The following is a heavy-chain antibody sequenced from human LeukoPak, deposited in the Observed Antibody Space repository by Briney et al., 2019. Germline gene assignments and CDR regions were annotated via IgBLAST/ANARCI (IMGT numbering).Heavy chain of an antibody. J-gene: IGHJ4*02. D-gene: IGHD6-13*01. V-gene: IGHV4-31*11. CDR2: IYYSGST. CDR1: GGSISSGGYS. Sequence: SQTLSLTCAVSGGSISSGGYSWSWIRQPPGKGLEWIGYIYYSGSTYYNPSLKSRVTISVDTSKNQFSLKLSSVTAADTAVYYCARGRAKQQLVLNWGQGTLVTVSS. CDR3: ARGRAKQQLVLN.